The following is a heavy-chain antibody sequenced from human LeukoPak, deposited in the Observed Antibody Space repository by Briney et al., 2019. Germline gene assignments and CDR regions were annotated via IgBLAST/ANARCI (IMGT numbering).Heavy chain of an antibody. CDR2: IYYSGST. CDR1: GDSISVFY. CDR3: ARRGQQLDVDPYYMDV. J-gene: IGHJ6*03. D-gene: IGHD6-13*01. Sequence: SETLSLTCIVSGDSISVFYWSCFRQPPGKTRECLGYIYYSGSTNYNPYLKSRVTISVDTSRNQFSLKLRSVTAADTAMYYCARRGQQLDVDPYYMDVWGKGTTVTVSS. V-gene: IGHV4-59*08.